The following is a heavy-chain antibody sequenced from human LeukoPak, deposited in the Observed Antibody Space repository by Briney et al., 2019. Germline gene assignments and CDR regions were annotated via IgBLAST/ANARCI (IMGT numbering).Heavy chain of an antibody. D-gene: IGHD2-15*01. V-gene: IGHV3-33*01. CDR1: GFTFSSYG. Sequence: GGSLRLFCAASGFTFSSYGMHWVRQAPGKGPEWVALLRYDGTNKYYEDSVKGRFTISRDKSKIALHMQMSSLRAEDTAVCYCARCGGSCFLGWFDPWGQGTLVTVSS. CDR2: LRYDGTNK. J-gene: IGHJ5*02. CDR3: ARCGGSCFLGWFDP.